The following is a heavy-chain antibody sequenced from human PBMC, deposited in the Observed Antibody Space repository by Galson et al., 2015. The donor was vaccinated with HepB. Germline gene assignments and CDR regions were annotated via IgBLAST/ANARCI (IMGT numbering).Heavy chain of an antibody. CDR2: TYYRSKWYN. CDR3: ARALTGGDSGYDWVAYYYYYYGMDV. Sequence: CAISGDSVSSHSAAWNWIRQSPSRGLEWLGRTYYRSKWYNDYAVSVKSRITINPDTSKNQFSLQLNSVTPEDTAVYYCARALTGGDSGYDWVAYYYYYYGMDVWGQGTTVTVSS. V-gene: IGHV6-1*01. D-gene: IGHD5-12*01. CDR1: GDSVSSHSAA. J-gene: IGHJ6*02.